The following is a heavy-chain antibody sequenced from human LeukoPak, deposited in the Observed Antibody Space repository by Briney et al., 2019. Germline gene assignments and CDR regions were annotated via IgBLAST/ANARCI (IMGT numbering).Heavy chain of an antibody. CDR2: INPNSGGT. D-gene: IGHD3-16*02. CDR1: GYTFTGYY. J-gene: IGHJ4*02. V-gene: IGHV1-2*02. CDR3: ARKEEYDYVWGSYRPPFDY. Sequence: ASVKVSCKASGYTFTGYYIHWVRQAPGQGLEWMGWINPNSGGTNYAQKFQGRVTMTRDTSISTAYMELSRLRSDDTAVYYCARKEEYDYVWGSYRPPFDYWGQGTLVTVSS.